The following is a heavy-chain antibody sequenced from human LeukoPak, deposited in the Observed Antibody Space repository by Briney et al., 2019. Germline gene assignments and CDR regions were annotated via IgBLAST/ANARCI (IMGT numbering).Heavy chain of an antibody. J-gene: IGHJ4*02. Sequence: ASVKVSCEASGYTFTGYYMHWVRQAPGQGLEWMGWINPNSGGTNYAQKFQGRVTMTRDTSISTAYMELSRLRSDDTAVYYCARGPLNYYDSSGLIDYWGQGTLVTVSS. D-gene: IGHD3-22*01. CDR2: INPNSGGT. V-gene: IGHV1-2*02. CDR1: GYTFTGYY. CDR3: ARGPLNYYDSSGLIDY.